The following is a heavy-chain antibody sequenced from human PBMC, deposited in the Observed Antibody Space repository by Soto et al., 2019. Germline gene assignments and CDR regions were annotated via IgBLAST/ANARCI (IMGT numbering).Heavy chain of an antibody. CDR3: ARGGNVQLAFYH. CDR2: IFTSGSS. J-gene: IGHJ4*02. V-gene: IGHV4-4*07. D-gene: IGHD1-1*01. CDR1: GGSISSYY. Sequence: SETLSLTCTVSGGSISSYYWSFIRQPAGKGLEWIGRIFTSGSSNYNPSLKSRVTMSVDTSKSQFSLKLSSVTAADTAVYYCARGGNVQLAFYHWGQGSLVTVSS.